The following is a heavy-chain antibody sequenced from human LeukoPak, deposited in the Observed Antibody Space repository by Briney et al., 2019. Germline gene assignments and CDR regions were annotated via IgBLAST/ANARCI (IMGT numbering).Heavy chain of an antibody. D-gene: IGHD3-3*01. CDR3: AREGSRGTIFGVVRPPFGRYYGMDV. CDR1: GGSIRSSYYY. CDR2: IYDSGST. J-gene: IGHJ6*02. Sequence: PSETLSLTCTVSGGSIRSSYYYWGWIRQPPGKGLEWIGSIYDSGSTYYNPSLKSRVTISVDTSKNQFSLKLNSVTAADTAVYYCAREGSRGTIFGVVRPPFGRYYGMDVWGQGTTVTVSS. V-gene: IGHV4-39*02.